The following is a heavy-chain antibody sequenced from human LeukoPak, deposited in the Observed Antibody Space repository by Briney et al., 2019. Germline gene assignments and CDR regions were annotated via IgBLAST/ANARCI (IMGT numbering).Heavy chain of an antibody. CDR1: GFTFDDYA. J-gene: IGHJ4*02. Sequence: PGRSLRLSCAASGFTFDDYAMHWVRQAPGKGLEWVSGISWNSGSIGYADSVKGRFTISRDNAKNSLYLQMNSLRAEDTAVYYCAREMATGRDYWGQGTLVTVSS. V-gene: IGHV3-9*01. D-gene: IGHD5-12*01. CDR3: AREMATGRDY. CDR2: ISWNSGSI.